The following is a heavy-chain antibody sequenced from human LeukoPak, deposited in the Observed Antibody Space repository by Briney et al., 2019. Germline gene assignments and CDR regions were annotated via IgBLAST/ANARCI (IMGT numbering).Heavy chain of an antibody. D-gene: IGHD6-19*01. CDR1: GFTFTTYG. CDR2: ISYDGTKT. J-gene: IGHJ5*02. CDR3: AKDYSSGWYGWFDP. Sequence: PGGSLRLSCAASGFTFTTYGMHWVRQAPGEGLDWVALISYDGTKTYYSDSVKGRFTISRDSSRNTLYLQMTSLRAEDTAVYYCAKDYSSGWYGWFDPWGQGTLVTVSS. V-gene: IGHV3-30*18.